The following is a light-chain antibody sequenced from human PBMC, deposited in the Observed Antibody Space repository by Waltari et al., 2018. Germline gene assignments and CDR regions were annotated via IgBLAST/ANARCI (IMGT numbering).Light chain of an antibody. CDR1: RSHIGNNP. CDR3: AAWDDSLKGVL. V-gene: IGLV1-36*01. CDR2: ADD. Sequence: QSVLTQTPSVSEAPRQRVTISCSGSRSHIGNNPVNWYQQVPGKAPKLLVFADDLLPSGVSDRFSGSKSGTSASLAISGLRSEDEGVYFCAAWDDSLKGVLFGGGTKLTVL. J-gene: IGLJ2*01.